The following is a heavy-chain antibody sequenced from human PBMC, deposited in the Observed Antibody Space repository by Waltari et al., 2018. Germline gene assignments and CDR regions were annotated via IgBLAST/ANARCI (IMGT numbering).Heavy chain of an antibody. Sequence: QLQLQESGPGLVKPSGTLSLICAVSGDSMSTSDYWSWVRQPPGEGLEWIGQVRGDGKTNYNPSFAVRVTMSLDTSTYHFALKLTSATAADTALYYCARDRGRGLYLDTWGQGTLVTVSP. V-gene: IGHV4-4*02. J-gene: IGHJ4*02. D-gene: IGHD1-1*01. CDR2: VRGDGKT. CDR1: GDSMSTSDY. CDR3: ARDRGRGLYLDT.